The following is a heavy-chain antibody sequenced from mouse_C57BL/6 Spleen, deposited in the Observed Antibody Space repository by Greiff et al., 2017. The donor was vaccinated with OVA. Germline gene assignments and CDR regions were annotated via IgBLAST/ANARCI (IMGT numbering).Heavy chain of an antibody. D-gene: IGHD1-1*01. Sequence: QVQLQQSGAELARPGASVKLSCKASGYTFTSYGISWVKQRTGQGLEWIGEIYPRSGNTYYNEKFKGKATLTADKSSSTAYMELRSLTSEDSAVYFCARNYGSSSWFAYWGQGTLVTVSA. CDR1: GYTFTSYG. CDR3: ARNYGSSSWFAY. J-gene: IGHJ3*01. V-gene: IGHV1-81*01. CDR2: IYPRSGNT.